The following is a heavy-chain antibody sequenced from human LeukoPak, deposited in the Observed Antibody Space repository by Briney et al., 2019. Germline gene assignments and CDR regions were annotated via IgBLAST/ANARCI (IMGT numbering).Heavy chain of an antibody. CDR2: IYPGDSDT. CDR3: ARHGDPYYFDY. CDR1: GYRFTSYW. J-gene: IGHJ4*02. Sequence: GESLKISCKGSGYRFTSYWIGWVRQMPGKGLAWMGIIYPGDSDTRYSPSFQGQVTLSADKSISTAYLQWSSLKASDTAMYYCARHGDPYYFDYWGQGTLVTVSS. V-gene: IGHV5-51*01.